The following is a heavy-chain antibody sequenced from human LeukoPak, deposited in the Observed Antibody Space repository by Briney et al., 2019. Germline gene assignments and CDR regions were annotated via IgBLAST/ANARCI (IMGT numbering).Heavy chain of an antibody. CDR1: GGSISSYY. CDR2: IYYSGST. D-gene: IGHD2-15*01. J-gene: IGHJ5*02. V-gene: IGHV4-59*01. Sequence: SETLSLTCTVSGGSISSYYWSWIRQPPGKGLEWIGYIYYSGSTNYNPSLKSRVTISVDTSKNQFSLKLSSVTAADTAVYYCARGHGGKGWFDPWGQGTLDTVSS. CDR3: ARGHGGKGWFDP.